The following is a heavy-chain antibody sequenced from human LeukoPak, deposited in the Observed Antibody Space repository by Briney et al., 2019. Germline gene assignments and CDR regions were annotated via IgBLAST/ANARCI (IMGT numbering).Heavy chain of an antibody. CDR1: GFTFDDYA. Sequence: GGSLRLSCAASGFTFDDYAMHWVRQAPGKGLEWVSLISWDGGSTYYADSVKGRFTISRDNSKNSLYLQMNSLRTEDTALYYCAYGSPIWGQGTMVTVSS. CDR2: ISWDGGST. CDR3: AYGSPI. D-gene: IGHD1-26*01. J-gene: IGHJ3*02. V-gene: IGHV3-43D*04.